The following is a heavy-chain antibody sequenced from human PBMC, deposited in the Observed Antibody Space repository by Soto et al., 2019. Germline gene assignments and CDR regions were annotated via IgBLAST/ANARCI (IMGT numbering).Heavy chain of an antibody. Sequence: GGSLRLSCAASGFTFSDYYMSWIRQAPGKGLEWVSYISSSGSTIYYAGSVKGRFTISRDNAKNSLYLQMNSLRAEDAAVYYCAREVGSGWFIDYWGQGTLVTVSS. CDR2: ISSSGSTI. CDR1: GFTFSDYY. V-gene: IGHV3-11*01. J-gene: IGHJ4*02. D-gene: IGHD6-19*01. CDR3: AREVGSGWFIDY.